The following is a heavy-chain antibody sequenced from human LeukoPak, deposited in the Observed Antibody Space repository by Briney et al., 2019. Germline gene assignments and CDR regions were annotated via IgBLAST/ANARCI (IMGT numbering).Heavy chain of an antibody. CDR3: ARVIQSIAVAGHFDY. CDR1: GYTFTGYY. D-gene: IGHD6-19*01. J-gene: IGHJ4*02. Sequence: GASVKVSCKASGYTFTGYYMHWVRQAPGQGLEWMGWINPNSGGTNYAQKFQGRVTMTRDTSISTAYMELSRLRSDDTAVYYCARVIQSIAVAGHFDYWGQGTLVTVSS. CDR2: INPNSGGT. V-gene: IGHV1-2*02.